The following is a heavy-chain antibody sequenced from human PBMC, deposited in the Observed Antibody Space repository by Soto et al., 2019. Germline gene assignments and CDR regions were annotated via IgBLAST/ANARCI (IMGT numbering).Heavy chain of an antibody. J-gene: IGHJ3*02. CDR2: ISAYNGNT. CDR3: ARDRRYFDWLPQGVAAFDI. CDR1: GYTFTSYG. D-gene: IGHD3-9*01. Sequence: QVQLVQSGAEVKKPGASVKVSCKASGYTFTSYGISWVRQAPGQGLEWMGWISAYNGNTNYAQKLQGRVTMTTDTTTTTAYMEPRSLRSDDTAVYYCARDRRYFDWLPQGVAAFDIWGQGPMVTVSS. V-gene: IGHV1-18*01.